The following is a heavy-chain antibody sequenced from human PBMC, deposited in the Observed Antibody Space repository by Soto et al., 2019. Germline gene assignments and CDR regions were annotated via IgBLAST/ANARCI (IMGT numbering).Heavy chain of an antibody. V-gene: IGHV3-43*01. CDR1: GFTFDDYT. CDR2: ISWDGGST. D-gene: IGHD5-18*01. CDR3: AKDINPSTVEVDTAMSYYYGMDV. Sequence: GGSLRLSCAASGFTFDDYTMHWVRQAPGKGLEWVSLISWDGGSTYYADSVKGRFTISRDNSKNSLYLQMNSLGTEDTALYYCAKDINPSTVEVDTAMSYYYGMDVWGQGTTVTVSS. J-gene: IGHJ6*02.